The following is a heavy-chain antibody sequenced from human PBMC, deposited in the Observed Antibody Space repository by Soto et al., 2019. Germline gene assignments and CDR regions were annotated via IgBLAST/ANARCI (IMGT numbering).Heavy chain of an antibody. Sequence: QVQLVESGGGVVQPGRSLRLSCAASGFTFSSYGMHWVRQAPGKGLEWVAVIWYDGSNKYYADSVKGRFTISRDNSKNTLYLQMNSLRAEDTVVYYCARAAAGSYFDYWGQGTLVTVSS. J-gene: IGHJ4*02. D-gene: IGHD6-13*01. CDR3: ARAAAGSYFDY. V-gene: IGHV3-33*01. CDR1: GFTFSSYG. CDR2: IWYDGSNK.